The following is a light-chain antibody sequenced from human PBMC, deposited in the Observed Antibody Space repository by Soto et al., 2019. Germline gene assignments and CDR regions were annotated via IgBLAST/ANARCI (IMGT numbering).Light chain of an antibody. CDR3: CSYAGSSTWV. J-gene: IGLJ3*02. CDR2: EGS. Sequence: QSALTQPASVSGSPGQSITISCTGTSSDVANYNLVSWYQQHPGKAPKLMIYEGSKRPSGVSNRFSGSTSGNTAPLTISGLEAEDEADYYCCSYAGSSTWVFGGGTQLTVL. CDR1: SSDVANYNL. V-gene: IGLV2-23*01.